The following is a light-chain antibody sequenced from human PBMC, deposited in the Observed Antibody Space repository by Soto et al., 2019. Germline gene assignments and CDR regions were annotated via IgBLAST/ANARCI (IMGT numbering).Light chain of an antibody. CDR3: QQNYNTPFT. V-gene: IGKV1-39*01. J-gene: IGKJ2*01. CDR2: ATS. Sequence: DIQMTQSPSSLSASVGDRVTITCRASQSISNYLNWYHQKAGKAPKLLIYATSTLQSGVPSRFTGSGSGTDFTLTISSLQSADFATYYCQQNYNTPFTFGQGTILEIK. CDR1: QSISNY.